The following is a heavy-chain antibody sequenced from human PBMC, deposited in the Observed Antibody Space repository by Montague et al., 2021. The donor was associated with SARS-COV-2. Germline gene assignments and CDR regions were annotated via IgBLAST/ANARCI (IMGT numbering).Heavy chain of an antibody. CDR1: GGPISSYY. CDR2: IYYSGST. V-gene: IGHV4-59*01. Sequence: SETLSLTCTVSGGPISSYYWSWIRQPPVKGLEWIGYIYYSGSTNYNPSLKSRVTISVDTSKNQFSLKLSSVTAADTAVYYCAREVRYYYDSSGQGAFDIWGRGTMVTVSS. D-gene: IGHD3-22*01. J-gene: IGHJ3*02. CDR3: AREVRYYYDSSGQGAFDI.